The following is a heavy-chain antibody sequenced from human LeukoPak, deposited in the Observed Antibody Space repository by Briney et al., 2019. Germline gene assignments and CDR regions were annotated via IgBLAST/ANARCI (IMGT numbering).Heavy chain of an antibody. J-gene: IGHJ5*02. V-gene: IGHV1-18*01. CDR1: GYTFTTYG. CDR2: ISAYNGNT. CDR3: ARDRVSMIVAVMTPFDP. Sequence: GASVKVSCKASGYTFTTYGISWVRQAPGQGLEWMGWISAYNGNTNYAQKLQGRVTMTTDTSTNTAYMELRSLRSDDTAVYYCARDRVSMIVAVMTPFDPWGQRTLVTVSS. D-gene: IGHD3-22*01.